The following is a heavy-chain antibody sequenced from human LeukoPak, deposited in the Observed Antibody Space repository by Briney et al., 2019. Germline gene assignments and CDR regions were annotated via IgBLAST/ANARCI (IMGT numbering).Heavy chain of an antibody. J-gene: IGHJ4*02. Sequence: PSQTLSLTCAISGDSVSSKNGAWNWIRQSPSRGLEWLGRTYYRSKWNSDYAVSVPGRVAISPDTSKNQFSLQLYSVTREDAAVYYCAGDVGTAGWYTFDYWGQGTLVTVSS. CDR2: TYYRSKWNS. D-gene: IGHD2-8*01. V-gene: IGHV6-1*01. CDR1: GDSVSSKNGA. CDR3: AGDVGTAGWYTFDY.